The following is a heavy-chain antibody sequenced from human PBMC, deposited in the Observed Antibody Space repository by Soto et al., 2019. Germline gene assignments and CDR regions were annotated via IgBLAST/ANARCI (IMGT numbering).Heavy chain of an antibody. J-gene: IGHJ3*02. CDR3: ARVTLDGAGSGNDAFDI. CDR1: GGSISSGGYY. CDR2: TYYSGST. V-gene: IGHV4-31*03. D-gene: IGHD3-10*01. Sequence: QVQLQESGPGLVKPSQTLSLTCTVSGGSISSGGYYWSWIRQHPGKGLEWIGYTYYSGSTYYNPSLKSRVTISVDTSKNQFSRKLSSVTAADTAVYYCARVTLDGAGSGNDAFDIWGQGTMVTVSS.